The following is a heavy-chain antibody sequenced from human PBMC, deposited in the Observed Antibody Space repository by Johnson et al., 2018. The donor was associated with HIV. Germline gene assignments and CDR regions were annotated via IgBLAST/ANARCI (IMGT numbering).Heavy chain of an antibody. J-gene: IGHJ3*01. D-gene: IGHD3-10*01. V-gene: IGHV3-30*01. CDR3: YCTEHFGAGSVSKGTFDV. Sequence: KYYADSVKGRFTISRDNSKNTLYLQMTSLRQDDTAVYSWYCTEHFGAGSVSKGTFDVWGQGTMVTVSS. CDR2: K.